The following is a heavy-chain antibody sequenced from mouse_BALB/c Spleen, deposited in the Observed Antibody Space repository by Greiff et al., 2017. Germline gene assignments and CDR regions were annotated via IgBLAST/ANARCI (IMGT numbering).Heavy chain of an antibody. J-gene: IGHJ4*01. CDR1: GYTFTSYV. CDR2: INPYNDGT. V-gene: IGHV1-14*01. D-gene: IGHD2-4*01. Sequence: EVQLQQSGPELVKPGASVKMSCKASGYTFTSYVMHWVKQKPGQGLEWIGYINPYNDGTKYNEKFKGKATLTSDKSSSTAYMELSSLTSEDSAVYYCARSSSMITNYYAMDYWGQGTSVTVSS. CDR3: ARSSSMITNYYAMDY.